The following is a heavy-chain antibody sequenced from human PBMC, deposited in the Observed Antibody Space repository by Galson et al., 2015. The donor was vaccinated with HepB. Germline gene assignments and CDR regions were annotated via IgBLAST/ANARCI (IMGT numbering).Heavy chain of an antibody. D-gene: IGHD5-12*01. CDR2: ISYDGSDK. J-gene: IGHJ6*02. Sequence: SLRLSCAASGFTFNNYALYWVRQAPGTGLEWVSVISYDGSDKYLADSVRGRFTISRDNAKNSLYLQMNSLRDEDTAVYYCRISYIVATGMDVWGQGTTVTVSS. CDR1: GFTFNNYA. CDR3: RISYIVATGMDV. V-gene: IGHV3-30*04.